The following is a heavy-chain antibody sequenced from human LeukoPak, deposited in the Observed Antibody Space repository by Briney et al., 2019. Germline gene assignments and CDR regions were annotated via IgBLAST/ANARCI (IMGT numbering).Heavy chain of an antibody. V-gene: IGHV3-30-3*01. Sequence: GGPLRLSCAASGFTFSSYAMHWVRQAPGKGLEWVAVISYDGSNKHYADSVKGRFTISRDNSKNTLYLQMNSLRAEDTAVYYCARDYDILTGSMDVWGQGTTVTVSS. J-gene: IGHJ6*02. CDR2: ISYDGSNK. CDR1: GFTFSSYA. D-gene: IGHD3-9*01. CDR3: ARDYDILTGSMDV.